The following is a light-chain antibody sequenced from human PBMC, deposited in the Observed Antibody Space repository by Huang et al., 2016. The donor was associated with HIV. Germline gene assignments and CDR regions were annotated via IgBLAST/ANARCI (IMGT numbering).Light chain of an antibody. Sequence: EIVLTQSPATLSLSPGERANLSCRASQSVDSYLAWYQQKPGQAPRLLIYDASNRATVIPARFSGSGSGTDFTLTISSLEPEDFAVYYCQQRSNWPPAFGQGTRLEIK. CDR2: DAS. J-gene: IGKJ5*01. V-gene: IGKV3-11*01. CDR3: QQRSNWPPA. CDR1: QSVDSY.